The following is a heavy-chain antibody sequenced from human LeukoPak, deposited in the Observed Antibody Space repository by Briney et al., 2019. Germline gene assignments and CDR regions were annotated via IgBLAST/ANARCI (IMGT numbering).Heavy chain of an antibody. CDR2: ISSSSSYI. D-gene: IGHD5-18*01. J-gene: IGHJ4*02. CDR1: GFTFSSYS. Sequence: GGSLRLSCAASGFTFSSYSMNWVRQAPGKGLEWVSSISSSSSYIYYADSVKGRFTISRDNAKNSLYLQMNSLRAEDTAVYYCARDFNDLTWIHSQYFDYWGQGTLVTVSS. CDR3: ARDFNDLTWIHSQYFDY. V-gene: IGHV3-21*01.